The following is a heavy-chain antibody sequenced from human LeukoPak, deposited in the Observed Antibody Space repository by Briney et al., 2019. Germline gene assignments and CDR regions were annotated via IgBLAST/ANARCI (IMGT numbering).Heavy chain of an antibody. D-gene: IGHD5/OR15-5a*01. CDR3: AKAYSVYDRSSYGY. J-gene: IGHJ4*02. Sequence: GGSLRLSCAASGFTFSSYSMNWVRQAPGKGLEWVSSISSSSSYIYYADSVKGRFTISRDNSKNTLYLQMNSLKTEDTAVYYCAKAYSVYDRSSYGYWGQGTQVTVHS. CDR2: ISSSSSYI. V-gene: IGHV3-21*01. CDR1: GFTFSSYS.